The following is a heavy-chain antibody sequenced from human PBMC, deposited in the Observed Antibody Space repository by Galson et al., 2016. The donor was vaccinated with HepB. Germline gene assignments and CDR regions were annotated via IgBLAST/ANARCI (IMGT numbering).Heavy chain of an antibody. CDR1: GYIFTSYY. J-gene: IGHJ4*02. Sequence: SVKVSCKASGYIFTSYYMHWVRQAPGQGLEWMGMINLSGGNTDYAQNFRDSVTLTRDTTTTTVYMELSSLRSEDTAIYYFARGMTAHVYGFDYWGQGTLVTVSS. CDR2: INLSGGNT. D-gene: IGHD2-21*02. V-gene: IGHV1-46*03. CDR3: ARGMTAHVYGFDY.